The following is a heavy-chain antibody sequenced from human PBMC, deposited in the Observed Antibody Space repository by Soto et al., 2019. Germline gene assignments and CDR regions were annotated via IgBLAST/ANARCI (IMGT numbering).Heavy chain of an antibody. CDR1: GGSITGYY. D-gene: IGHD3-3*02. J-gene: IGHJ5*02. CDR2: IHYSGST. Sequence: SETLSLTCTVSGGSITGYYWSWIRQPPGKGPEWIGNIHYSGSTNYNPSLKSRVTISVGTSKNQFSLRLSSVTAAETAVYYCARHSFYNNPLRFDPWGQGTLVTVSS. V-gene: IGHV4-59*08. CDR3: ARHSFYNNPLRFDP.